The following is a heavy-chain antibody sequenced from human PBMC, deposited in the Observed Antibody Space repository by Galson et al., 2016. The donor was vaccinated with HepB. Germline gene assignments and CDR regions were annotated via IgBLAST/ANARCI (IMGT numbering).Heavy chain of an antibody. D-gene: IGHD2-2*02. V-gene: IGHV3-30-3*01. CDR1: GFIFSSYA. CDR3: ARDGLYSRYGGMDV. CDR2: ISHDGSNK. J-gene: IGHJ6*02. Sequence: SLRLSCAASGFIFSSYAMHWVRQAPGKGLEWVAVISHDGSNKYYADSVKGRFTISRDNSKNTPYLQMNSLRAEDTAVYYCARDGLYSRYGGMDVGGQGTTVTVSS.